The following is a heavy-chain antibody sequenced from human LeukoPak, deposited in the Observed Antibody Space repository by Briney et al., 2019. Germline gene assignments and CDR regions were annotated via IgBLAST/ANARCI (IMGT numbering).Heavy chain of an antibody. Sequence: PGGSLRLSCAASGFTFSSYAMHWVRQAPGKGLEWVAVISYDGSNKYYADSVKGRFTISRDNSKNTLYLQMNSLRAEDTAVYYCARDVLWFGELFYFDYWGQGTLVTVSS. D-gene: IGHD3-10*01. CDR2: ISYDGSNK. J-gene: IGHJ4*02. V-gene: IGHV3-30-3*01. CDR3: ARDVLWFGELFYFDY. CDR1: GFTFSSYA.